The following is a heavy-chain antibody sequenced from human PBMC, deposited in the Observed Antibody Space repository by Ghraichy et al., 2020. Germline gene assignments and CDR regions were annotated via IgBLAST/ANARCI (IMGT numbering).Heavy chain of an antibody. Sequence: ASVKVSCKASGYTFTDIYMHWVRQAPGQGLEWMGWINPKRGATNYAQKFQARVTMTRETSISTAYMELSRLRSDDTAVYYCAGDYHDSRGGALDVWGQGTIITVSP. V-gene: IGHV1-2*02. CDR3: AGDYHDSRGGALDV. J-gene: IGHJ3*01. CDR2: INPKRGAT. D-gene: IGHD3-22*01. CDR1: GYTFTDIY.